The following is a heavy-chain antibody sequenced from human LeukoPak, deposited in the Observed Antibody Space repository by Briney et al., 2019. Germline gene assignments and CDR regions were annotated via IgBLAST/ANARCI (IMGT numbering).Heavy chain of an antibody. CDR2: MNPNSGNT. CDR1: GGTFSSYA. Sequence: ASVKVSCKASGGTFSSYAISWVRQAPGQGLEWMGWMNPNSGNTGYAQKFQGRVTMTRNTSISTAYMELSSLRSEDTAVYYCARGDGGSYYVYYYYGMDVWGQGTTVTVSS. D-gene: IGHD1-26*01. CDR3: ARGDGGSYYVYYYYGMDV. J-gene: IGHJ6*02. V-gene: IGHV1-8*02.